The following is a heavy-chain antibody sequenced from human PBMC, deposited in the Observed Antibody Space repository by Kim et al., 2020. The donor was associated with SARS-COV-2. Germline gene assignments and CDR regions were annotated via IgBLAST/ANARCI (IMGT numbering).Heavy chain of an antibody. CDR2: ISYDGSNK. Sequence: GGSLRLSCAASGFTFSSYGMHWVRQAPGKGLEWVAVISYDGSNKYYADSVKGRFTISRDNSKNTLYLQMNSLRAEDTAVYYCAQGGSSGWYWGGYYYGMDVWGQGTTVTVSS. J-gene: IGHJ6*02. V-gene: IGHV3-30*18. CDR1: GFTFSSYG. D-gene: IGHD6-19*01. CDR3: AQGGSSGWYWGGYYYGMDV.